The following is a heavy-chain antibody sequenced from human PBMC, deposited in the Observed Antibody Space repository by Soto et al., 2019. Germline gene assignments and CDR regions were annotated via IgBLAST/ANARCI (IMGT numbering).Heavy chain of an antibody. V-gene: IGHV4-30-4*01. D-gene: IGHD5-12*01. Sequence: SETLSLTCTVSGGSISSGHYYWSWIRQPPGKGLEWIGYIYYSGSTYYNPSLKSRVTISVDTSKSQFSLNLSSVTAADTAVYYCAREGIVATYGMDVWGQGTTVTVSS. CDR2: IYYSGST. CDR1: GGSISSGHYY. CDR3: AREGIVATYGMDV. J-gene: IGHJ6*02.